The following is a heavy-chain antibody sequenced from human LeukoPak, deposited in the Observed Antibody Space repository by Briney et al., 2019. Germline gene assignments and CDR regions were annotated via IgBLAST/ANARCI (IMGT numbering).Heavy chain of an antibody. V-gene: IGHV3-74*01. CDR2: INTDGSST. J-gene: IGHJ6*03. Sequence: GGSLRLSCAASGFTFSNYWMHWVRQAPGKGLVWVSRINTDGSSTSHADSVKGRFTISRDNAKNTLYLQMNSLRAEDTAVYYCARGGSSIYYYYYYMDVWGKGTTVTVSS. D-gene: IGHD2-15*01. CDR3: ARGGSSIYYYYYYMDV. CDR1: GFTFSNYW.